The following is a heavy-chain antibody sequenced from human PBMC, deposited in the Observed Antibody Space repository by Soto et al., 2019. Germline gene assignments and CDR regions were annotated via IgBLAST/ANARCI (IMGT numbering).Heavy chain of an antibody. J-gene: IGHJ4*02. CDR1: GFTFSAFS. CDR2: IIGSSSTI. Sequence: PGGSLRLSCAGSGFTFSAFSMNWVRQAPGKGLEWISYIIGSSSTIYYADSVKGRFSISRGNAKNSVYLQMNNLRHEDTAVYYCARDRPVDYWGQGTPVTVSS. V-gene: IGHV3-48*02. CDR3: ARDRPVDY.